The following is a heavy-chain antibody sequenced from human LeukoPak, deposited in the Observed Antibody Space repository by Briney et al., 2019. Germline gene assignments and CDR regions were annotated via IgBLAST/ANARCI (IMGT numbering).Heavy chain of an antibody. CDR1: GYTFSSYG. D-gene: IGHD3-10*01. CDR3: ARGGSGSVSAFDI. V-gene: IGHV1-18*01. Sequence: ASVMVSCKASGYTFSSYGITWVRQAPGQGLEWMGWISGYNDNTNYAQKLQGRVTMTTDTSTSTAYMELRSLRSDDTAVYYCARGGSGSVSAFDIWGQGTMVTVSS. J-gene: IGHJ3*02. CDR2: ISGYNDNT.